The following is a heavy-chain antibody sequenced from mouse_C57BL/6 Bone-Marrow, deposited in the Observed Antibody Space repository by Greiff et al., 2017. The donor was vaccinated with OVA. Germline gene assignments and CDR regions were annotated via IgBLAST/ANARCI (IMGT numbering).Heavy chain of an antibody. CDR2: INPYNGGT. D-gene: IGHD1-1*01. V-gene: IGHV1-19*01. Sequence: EVKLQQSGPVLVKPGASVKMSCKASGYTFTDYYMNWVKQSHGKSLEWIGVINPYNGGTSYNQKFKGKATLTVDKSSSTAYMELNSLTSEDSAVYYCARRFDYYGSSYDAMDYWGQGTSVTVSS. J-gene: IGHJ4*01. CDR1: GYTFTDYY. CDR3: ARRFDYYGSSYDAMDY.